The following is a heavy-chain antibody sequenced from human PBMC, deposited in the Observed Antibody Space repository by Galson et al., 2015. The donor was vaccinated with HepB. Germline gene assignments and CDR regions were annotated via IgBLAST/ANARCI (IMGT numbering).Heavy chain of an antibody. CDR2: LSGGGDNK. CDR1: GFSFNTYA. V-gene: IGHV3-23*01. CDR3: ARVAASDYGDHAHLDS. Sequence: SLRLSCADSGFSFNTYAMGWVRQAPGKGLEWVSALSGGGDNKYYADSVKGRFTISRDNAKNSLYLQMNSLRAEDTAVFYCARVAASDYGDHAHLDSWGQGTLVTLSS. J-gene: IGHJ4*02. D-gene: IGHD4-17*01.